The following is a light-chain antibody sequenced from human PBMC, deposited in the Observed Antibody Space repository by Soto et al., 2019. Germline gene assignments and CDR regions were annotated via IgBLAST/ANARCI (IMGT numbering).Light chain of an antibody. J-gene: IGLJ2*01. Sequence: QSVLTQPASVSGSPGQSITISCAGTRDDIGAYDYVSWYQQHPGNAPKLLVYEVTNRPSGVSDRFSGSKSGNTASLTISGLQAEDEADYYCNSYTNSSAAGFGGGTK. CDR2: EVT. V-gene: IGLV2-14*01. CDR3: NSYTNSSAAG. CDR1: RDDIGAYDY.